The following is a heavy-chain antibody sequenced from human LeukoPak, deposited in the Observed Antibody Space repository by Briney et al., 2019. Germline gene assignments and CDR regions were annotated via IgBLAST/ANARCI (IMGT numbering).Heavy chain of an antibody. D-gene: IGHD3-10*02. Sequence: SETLSLTCAVHGGFLSNYYWSWIRQPPGKGLEWIGEINHSGSTNYNPSLKSRVTMSVDTSKNQFSLKLGSVTAADTAVYYCARANYYVSSDHRLFDYWGQGTLVTVSS. CDR1: GGFLSNYY. J-gene: IGHJ4*02. V-gene: IGHV4-34*01. CDR2: INHSGST. CDR3: ARANYYVSSDHRLFDY.